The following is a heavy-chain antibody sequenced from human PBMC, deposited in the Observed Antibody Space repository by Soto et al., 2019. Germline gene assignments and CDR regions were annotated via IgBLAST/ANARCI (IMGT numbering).Heavy chain of an antibody. CDR3: ARHQQWLVQPCFDY. V-gene: IGHV4-59*01. D-gene: IGHD6-19*01. CDR1: GGSISNYY. Sequence: PSETLSLTCIVSGGSISNYYWGWIRQPPGKGLEWIGYIYYSGSTNYNPSLKSRVTISVDTSKNQFSLKLSSVTAADTAVYYRARHQQWLVQPCFDYWGQGTLVTVPQ. CDR2: IYYSGST. J-gene: IGHJ4*02.